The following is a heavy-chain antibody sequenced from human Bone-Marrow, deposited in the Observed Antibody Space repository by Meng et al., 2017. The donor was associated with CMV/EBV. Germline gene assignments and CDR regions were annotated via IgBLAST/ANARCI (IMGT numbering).Heavy chain of an antibody. D-gene: IGHD2-2*02. J-gene: IGHJ6*02. CDR1: GFTFSSYS. CDR3: ASLVVVPAAIPYYYGMDV. V-gene: IGHV3-21*01. CDR2: ISSSSSYI. Sequence: GGSLRLSCAASGFTFSSYSMNWVRQAPGKGLEWVSSISSSSSYIYYADSVKGRFTISRDNAKNSLYLQMNSLRAEDTAVYYCASLVVVPAAIPYYYGMDVWGQGTTATVSS.